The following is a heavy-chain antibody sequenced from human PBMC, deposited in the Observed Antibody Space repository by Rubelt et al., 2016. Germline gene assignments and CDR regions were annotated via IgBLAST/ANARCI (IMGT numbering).Heavy chain of an antibody. CDR1: FSSYA. Sequence: FSSYAMSWVRQAPGKGLEWVAVIWYDGSNKYYADSVKGRFTISRDNSKNTLYLQMNSLRAEDTAVYYCARDREVRGEIRYNFDYWGQGTLVTVSS. D-gene: IGHD3-10*01. CDR3: ARDREVRGEIRYNFDY. J-gene: IGHJ4*02. CDR2: IWYDGSNK. V-gene: IGHV3-33*01.